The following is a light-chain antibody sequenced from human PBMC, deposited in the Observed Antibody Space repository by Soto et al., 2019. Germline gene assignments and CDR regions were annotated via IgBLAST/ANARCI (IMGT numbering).Light chain of an antibody. CDR1: SSDVGGYNY. CDR3: SSYTSSSTLV. V-gene: IGLV2-14*01. J-gene: IGLJ2*01. Sequence: QSLLTQPASVSGSPGQSITISCTGTSSDVGGYNYVSWYQQHPGKAPKLMIYDVSNRPSGVSNRFSGSKSGNTVSLTISGLQAEDEADYYCSSYTSSSTLVFGGGTKLTVL. CDR2: DVS.